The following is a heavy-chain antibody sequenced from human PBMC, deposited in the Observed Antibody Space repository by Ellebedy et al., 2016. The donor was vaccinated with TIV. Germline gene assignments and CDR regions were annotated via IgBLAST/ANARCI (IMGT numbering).Heavy chain of an antibody. Sequence: GESLKISXKGSGYSFTSYWIGWVRQMPGKGLEWMGIIYPGDSDTRYSPSFQGQVTISADKSISTAYLQWSSLKASDTAMYYCALGYYDFWSGTIGGMDVWGQGTTVTVSS. CDR3: ALGYYDFWSGTIGGMDV. CDR1: GYSFTSYW. D-gene: IGHD3-3*01. J-gene: IGHJ6*02. CDR2: IYPGDSDT. V-gene: IGHV5-51*01.